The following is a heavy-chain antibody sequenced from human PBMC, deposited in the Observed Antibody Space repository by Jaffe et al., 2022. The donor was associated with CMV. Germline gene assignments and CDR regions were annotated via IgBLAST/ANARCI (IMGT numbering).Heavy chain of an antibody. CDR2: IWYDGSNK. CDR1: GFTFSSYA. Sequence: QVQLVESGGGVVQPGRSLRLSCAASGFTFSSYAMHWVRQAPGKGLEWVAVIWYDGSNKYYADSVKGRFTISRDNSKNTLYLQMNSLRAEDTAVYYCARPQYYYDSFDAFDIWGQGTMVTVSS. D-gene: IGHD3-22*01. J-gene: IGHJ3*02. CDR3: ARPQYYYDSFDAFDI. V-gene: IGHV3-33*08.